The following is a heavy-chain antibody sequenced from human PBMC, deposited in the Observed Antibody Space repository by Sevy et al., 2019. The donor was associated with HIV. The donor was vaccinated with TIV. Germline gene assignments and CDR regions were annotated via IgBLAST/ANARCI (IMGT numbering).Heavy chain of an antibody. V-gene: IGHV3-11*01. J-gene: IGHJ6*02. CDR2: ISDSDDSGEDYTI. CDR1: GFTLSDYY. CDR3: SSDHVKDGKGGDYYYHALDV. D-gene: IGHD3-16*01. Sequence: GGSLRLSCTASGFTLSDYYMSWIRQAPGKGLQWISYISDSDDSGEDYTIYYTDSVKGRFTISRDNAKNSLYLQMSSLRADDTAVYYCSSDHVKDGKGGDYYYHALDVWGRGTTVTVSS.